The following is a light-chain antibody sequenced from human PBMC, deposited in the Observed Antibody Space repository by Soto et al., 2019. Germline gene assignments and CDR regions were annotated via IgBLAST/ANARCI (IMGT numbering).Light chain of an antibody. CDR1: QSVSSS. J-gene: IGKJ4*02. V-gene: IGKV1-8*01. Sequence: AIRMTQSPSSLSASTGDRVTITCRASQSVSSSLAWYQQRPGKAPKLLIYAGSNLDSAVPSRFSGSGSGTDFTLTISSLQTEDFATYYCQHYYTYPPTFGGGTKVEIK. CDR3: QHYYTYPPT. CDR2: AGS.